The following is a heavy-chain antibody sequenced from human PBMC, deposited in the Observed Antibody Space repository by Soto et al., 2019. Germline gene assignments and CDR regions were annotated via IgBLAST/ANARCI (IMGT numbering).Heavy chain of an antibody. Sequence: PGGSLRLSCVVSGFSFSSYGMHWVRQAPGKGLEWVGAISNDGGIKDYGASVRGRFTLSRDNSNNAIYLQMNSLRPEDTAVYYCAKGEAPVIHSAFDVWGQGTLVTVSS. V-gene: IGHV3-30*18. CDR3: AKGEAPVIHSAFDV. CDR1: GFSFSSYG. J-gene: IGHJ3*01. CDR2: ISNDGGIK. D-gene: IGHD2-21*01.